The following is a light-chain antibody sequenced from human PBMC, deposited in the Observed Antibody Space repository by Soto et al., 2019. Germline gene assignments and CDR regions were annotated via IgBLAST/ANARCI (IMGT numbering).Light chain of an antibody. V-gene: IGLV2-14*02. Sequence: QSALTQPASVSGSPGQSITISCSGVSGDVGNYNLVSWYQQYPGKAPALLIYEDDKRPSGVSNRFSGSKSDSTASLTISGLQAEDEADYYCSSYTFSSTYVFGTGTKVTVL. CDR2: EDD. J-gene: IGLJ1*01. CDR1: SGDVGNYNL. CDR3: SSYTFSSTYV.